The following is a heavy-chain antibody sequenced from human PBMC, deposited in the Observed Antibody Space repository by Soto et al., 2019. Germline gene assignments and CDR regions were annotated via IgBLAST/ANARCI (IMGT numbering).Heavy chain of an antibody. D-gene: IGHD5-18*01. CDR2: ISYDGSNK. V-gene: IGHV3-30-3*01. Sequence: PWGSLRLSCAASGFTFSSYAMHWVRQAPGKGLEWVAVISYDGSNKYYADSVKGRFTISRDNSKNTLYLQMNSLRAEDTAVYYCARDVRYSYGYIAHWGQGTLVTVSS. CDR3: ARDVRYSYGYIAH. J-gene: IGHJ5*02. CDR1: GFTFSSYA.